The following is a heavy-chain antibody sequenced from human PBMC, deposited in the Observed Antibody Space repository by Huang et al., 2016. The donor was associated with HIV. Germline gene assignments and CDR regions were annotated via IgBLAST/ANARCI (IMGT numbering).Heavy chain of an antibody. CDR3: ARDSQQWLVEDY. D-gene: IGHD6-19*01. J-gene: IGHJ4*02. V-gene: IGHV3-74*01. CDR2: INSDGSST. CDR1: GFTFSSYW. Sequence: EVQLVESGGGLVQPGGSLRLSCAASGFTFSSYWMHWVRQAPGKGLVWVSRINSDGSSTSYADSVKGLFTISRDNAKNTLYLQMNSLRAEDTAVYYCARDSQQWLVEDYWGQGTLVTVSS.